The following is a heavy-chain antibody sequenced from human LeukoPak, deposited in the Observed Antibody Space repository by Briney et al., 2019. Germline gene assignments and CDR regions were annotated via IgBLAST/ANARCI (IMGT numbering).Heavy chain of an antibody. D-gene: IGHD2-2*02. J-gene: IGHJ4*02. Sequence: GGSLRLSCAASGFTFSSYAMSWVRQAPGKGLEWVSAISGSGGSTYYADSVKGRFTISRDNSKNTLYLQMNSLRAEDTAVYYCAKVEEYQLLYSAYDYWGQGTLVTVSS. V-gene: IGHV3-23*01. CDR1: GFTFSSYA. CDR2: ISGSGGST. CDR3: AKVEEYQLLYSAYDY.